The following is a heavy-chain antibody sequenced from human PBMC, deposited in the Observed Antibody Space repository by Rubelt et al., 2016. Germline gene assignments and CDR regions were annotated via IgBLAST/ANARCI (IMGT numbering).Heavy chain of an antibody. Sequence: QVQLVQSGAEVKKPGASVKVSCKASGYTFTSYGISWVRQAPGQGLEWMGWISAYNGNTNYAQKLQGRVTMTTDTSTSAAYMELRSLRSDGTAVYYCARDPLPVRGVIMTPTHWGQGTLVTVSS. J-gene: IGHJ4*02. D-gene: IGHD3-10*01. CDR2: ISAYNGNT. V-gene: IGHV1-18*01. CDR3: ARDPLPVRGVIMTPTH. CDR1: GYTFTSYG.